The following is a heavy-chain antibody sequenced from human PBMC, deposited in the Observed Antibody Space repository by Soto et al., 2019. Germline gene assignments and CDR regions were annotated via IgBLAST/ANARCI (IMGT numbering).Heavy chain of an antibody. CDR2: IYRDDDK. V-gene: IGHV2-5*02. Sequence: QITLEDSGPTLVKPTQTLTLTCTFSGFSLSTSEVGVVWIRQPPGKALEWLALIYRDDDKRYSPSLKSRLTIPKDTSTNQVVLTMTNMDPVDPATYCCAHHMRGRGGDYWGQGTPVTVSS. CDR1: GFSLSTSEVG. D-gene: IGHD3-16*01. J-gene: IGHJ4*02. CDR3: AHHMRGRGGDY.